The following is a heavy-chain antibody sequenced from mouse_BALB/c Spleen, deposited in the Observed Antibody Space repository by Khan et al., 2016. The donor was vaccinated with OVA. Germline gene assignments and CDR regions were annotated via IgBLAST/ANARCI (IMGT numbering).Heavy chain of an antibody. D-gene: IGHD2-13*01. CDR1: GFTFSDYY. J-gene: IGHJ3*01. CDR2: MSDGGNYT. V-gene: IGHV5-4*02. Sequence: EVELVESGGGLVKPGGSLTLSCAASGFTFSDYYMYWVRQTPERRLEWVATMSDGGNYTYYPDSVKGRFTLSRDDDKNNLYLQMSSLKSEDTAMFYCARGFYGDPFAYWGQGTLVTVSA. CDR3: ARGFYGDPFAY.